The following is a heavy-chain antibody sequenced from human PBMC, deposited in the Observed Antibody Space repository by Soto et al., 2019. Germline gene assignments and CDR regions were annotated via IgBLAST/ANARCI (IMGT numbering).Heavy chain of an antibody. CDR2: ISSSSSTI. D-gene: IGHD6-13*01. J-gene: IGHJ4*02. CDR3: ARDVRQQLSTRPSTLGY. V-gene: IGHV3-48*02. CDR1: GFTFSSYS. Sequence: EVQLVESGGGLVQPGGSLRLSCAASGFTFSSYSMNWVRQAPGKGLELVSYISSSSSTIYYADSVKCRFTISRDNAKNSLYLQMNSLRDEDADVDYCARDVRQQLSTRPSTLGYWGQGTLVTVSS.